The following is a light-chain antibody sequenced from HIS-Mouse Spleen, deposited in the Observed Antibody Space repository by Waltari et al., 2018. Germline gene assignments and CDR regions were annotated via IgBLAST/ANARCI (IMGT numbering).Light chain of an antibody. CDR2: EVS. Sequence: QSALTPPPSVSGSPGQSVTISCTGTSSDVGSYNRVSWYQQPPGTAPKLMIYEVSNRPSGVPDRFSGSKSGNTASLTISGLQAEDDADYYCSLYTSSSTLVFGGGTKLTVL. V-gene: IGLV2-18*01. J-gene: IGLJ2*01. CDR3: SLYTSSSTLV. CDR1: SSDVGSYNR.